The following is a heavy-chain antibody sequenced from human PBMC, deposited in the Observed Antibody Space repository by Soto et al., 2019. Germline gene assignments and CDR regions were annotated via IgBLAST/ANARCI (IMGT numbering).Heavy chain of an antibody. J-gene: IGHJ4*02. CDR1: GGSISSSSYY. Sequence: SETLSLTCTVSGGSISSSSYYWGWIRQPPGKGLEWIGSIYYSGSTYYNPSLKSRVTISVDTSKNQFSLKLSSVTAADTAVYYCARTEAAYYDILTGYQPSYYFDYWGQGTLVTVSS. D-gene: IGHD3-9*01. V-gene: IGHV4-39*01. CDR2: IYYSGST. CDR3: ARTEAAYYDILTGYQPSYYFDY.